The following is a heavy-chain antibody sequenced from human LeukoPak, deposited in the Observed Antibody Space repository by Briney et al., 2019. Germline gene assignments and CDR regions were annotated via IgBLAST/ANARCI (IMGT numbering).Heavy chain of an antibody. CDR1: GFIFSDYV. CDR3: ARDLSGVTGYTYGRGIDY. V-gene: IGHV3-23*01. CDR2: ITASGDNT. D-gene: IGHD5-18*01. Sequence: GGSLRLSCEASGFIFSDYVMIWVRQAPGKGLEWVSGITASGDNTYYSDSVKGRFTMSRDNSKNTVYLQMNSLRVDDTAVYYCARDLSGVTGYTYGRGIDYWGQGTLVTVSS. J-gene: IGHJ4*02.